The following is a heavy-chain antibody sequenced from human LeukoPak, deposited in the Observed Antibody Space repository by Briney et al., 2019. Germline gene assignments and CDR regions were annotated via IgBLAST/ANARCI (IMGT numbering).Heavy chain of an antibody. J-gene: IGHJ3*02. Sequence: GGSLRLSCAASGFTFSSSSMNWVRQAPGKGLEWVSSIGSGSSSIYYADSVKGRFTISRDNPKNSLYLQLNSLRAEVTAVYYCARETMEAFDIWGQGTMITVSS. CDR1: GFTFSSSS. D-gene: IGHD3-10*01. CDR3: ARETMEAFDI. V-gene: IGHV3-21*01. CDR2: IGSGSSSI.